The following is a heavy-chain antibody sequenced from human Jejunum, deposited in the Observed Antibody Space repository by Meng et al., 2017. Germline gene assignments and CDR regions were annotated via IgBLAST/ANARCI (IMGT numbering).Heavy chain of an antibody. CDR3: GKVDPITAHTSGWYGVDY. D-gene: IGHD6-13*01. CDR2: MSGSGGTT. CDR1: GFAFGSYI. V-gene: IGHV3-23*01. Sequence: GGSLRLSCVASGFAFGSYIMTWVRQAPGKGLEYVSSMSGSGGTTYYADSVKGRFTISRDNSKNTLYLQMNSLGGDDTATYYCGKVDPITAHTSGWYGVDYWGQGTLVTVSS. J-gene: IGHJ4*02.